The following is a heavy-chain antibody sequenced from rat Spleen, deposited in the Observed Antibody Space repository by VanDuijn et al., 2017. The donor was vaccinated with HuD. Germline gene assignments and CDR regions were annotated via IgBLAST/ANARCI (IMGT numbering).Heavy chain of an antibody. CDR3: TSRWDGFAY. CDR1: KLNFSDYD. J-gene: IGHJ3*01. CDR2: ISTAGTNT. Sequence: EVRLVESGGALVQPGRPLKISCTDSKLNFSDYDMAWVRQTPAKGLEWIASISTAGTNTYYRDSVKGRFTISRDDAKNTQYLQMDSLRSEDTATYYCTSRWDGFAYWGQGTLVTVSS. D-gene: IGHD5-1*01. V-gene: IGHV5S13*01.